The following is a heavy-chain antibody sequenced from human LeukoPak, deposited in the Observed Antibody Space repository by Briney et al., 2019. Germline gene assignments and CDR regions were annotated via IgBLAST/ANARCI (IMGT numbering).Heavy chain of an antibody. J-gene: IGHJ4*02. Sequence: PGGSLRLSCAASGFTFSSYAMSWVRQAPGKGLEWVSAISGSGGSTYYADSVKGRFTISRDNSKNTLYLQMNSLRAEDTAVYYCAKSYSVDYDSSGYYYVDWGQGTLVTVSS. CDR1: GFTFSSYA. CDR3: AKSYSVDYDSSGYYYVD. D-gene: IGHD3-22*01. V-gene: IGHV3-23*01. CDR2: ISGSGGST.